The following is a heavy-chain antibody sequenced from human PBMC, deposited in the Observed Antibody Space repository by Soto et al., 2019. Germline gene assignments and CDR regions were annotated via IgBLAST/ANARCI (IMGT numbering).Heavy chain of an antibody. CDR2: IYYSGST. CDR1: GGSISSGDYY. J-gene: IGHJ3*02. V-gene: IGHV4-30-4*01. CDR3: AKNDQDAFDI. D-gene: IGHD1-1*01. Sequence: QVQLQESGPGLVKPSQTLSLTCTVSGGSISSGDYYWSWIRQPPGKGLEWIGYIYYSGSTYYNPSLKXXVXIXEDTSKNQFSLKLSSVTAADTAVYYCAKNDQDAFDIWGQGTMVTVSS.